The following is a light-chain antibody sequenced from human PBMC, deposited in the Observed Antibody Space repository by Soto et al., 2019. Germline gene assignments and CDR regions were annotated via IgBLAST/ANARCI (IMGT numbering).Light chain of an antibody. CDR3: QQYNSYSRT. Sequence: DIQMTQSPSTLPASVGDRVTITCRASQSIINWLAWYQQKPGKAPKLLIYDASSLESGVPSRFSGSGSGTEFTLTISSLQPDDFATYYCQQYNSYSRTFGQGTKVDIK. J-gene: IGKJ1*01. CDR2: DAS. V-gene: IGKV1-5*01. CDR1: QSIINW.